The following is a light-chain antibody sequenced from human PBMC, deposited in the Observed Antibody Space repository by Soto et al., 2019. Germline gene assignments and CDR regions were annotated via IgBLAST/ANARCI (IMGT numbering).Light chain of an antibody. CDR1: QSVGSY. V-gene: IGKV3-11*01. CDR3: QQRNNWS. J-gene: IGKJ2*01. Sequence: EIVLTQSPATLSLSPGDGATLSCRASQSVGSYLAWYQQKSGQAPRLLIYDVSNRATGIPARFSGSGSGTDFTLTISSLEPEDCGIYYCQQRNNWSFGQGTKLEIK. CDR2: DVS.